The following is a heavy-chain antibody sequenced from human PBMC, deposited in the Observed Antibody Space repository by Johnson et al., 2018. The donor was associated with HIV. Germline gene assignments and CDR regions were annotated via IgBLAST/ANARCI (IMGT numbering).Heavy chain of an antibody. D-gene: IGHD1-26*01. Sequence: QVQLVESGGGVVQPGRSLRLSCVASGFTLSSYAIHWVRQAPGKGLEWVAVISYDGSKKHNADSVKGRFTISRDNTKNTLYVQMNSLRAEDTAVYFCAREPGRRELRRDAFDIWGQGTMVTVSS. J-gene: IGHJ3*02. CDR2: ISYDGSKK. CDR1: GFTLSSYA. V-gene: IGHV3-30*04. CDR3: AREPGRRELRRDAFDI.